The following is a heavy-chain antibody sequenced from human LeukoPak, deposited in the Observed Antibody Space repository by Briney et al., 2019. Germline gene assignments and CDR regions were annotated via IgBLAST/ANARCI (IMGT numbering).Heavy chain of an antibody. CDR1: GGTFSSYA. V-gene: IGHV1-69*04. J-gene: IGHJ4*02. Sequence: GASVKVSCKASGGTFSSYAISWVRQAPGQGLEWMGRIIPILGIANYAQKFQGRVTITADKSTSTAYMELSSLRSEDTAVYYCARVSKGGLSVGYWGQGTLVTVSS. CDR3: ARVSKGGLSVGY. D-gene: IGHD5-12*01. CDR2: IIPILGIA.